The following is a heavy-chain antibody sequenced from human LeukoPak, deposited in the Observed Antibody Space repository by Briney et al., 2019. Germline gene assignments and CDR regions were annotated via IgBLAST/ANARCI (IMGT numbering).Heavy chain of an antibody. CDR1: GYTFTSYD. CDR3: ARGRDDSSGYYLYYFDY. CDR2: MNPNSGNT. J-gene: IGHJ4*02. Sequence: ASVKVSFKASGYTFTSYDINWVRQATGQGLKWMGWMNPNSGNTGYAQKFQGRVTITRNTSISTAYMELSSLRSEDTAVYYCARGRDDSSGYYLYYFDYWGQGTLVTVSS. D-gene: IGHD3-22*01. V-gene: IGHV1-8*03.